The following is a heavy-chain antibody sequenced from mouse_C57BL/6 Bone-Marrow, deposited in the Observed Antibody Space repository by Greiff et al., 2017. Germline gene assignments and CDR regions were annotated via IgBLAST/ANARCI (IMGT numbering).Heavy chain of an antibody. V-gene: IGHV1-5*01. CDR2: IYPGNSDT. CDR1: GYTFTSYW. J-gene: IGHJ2*01. Sequence: DVQLQESGTVLARPGASVKMSCKTSGYTFTSYWMHWVKQRPGQGLEWIGAIYPGNSDTSYNQKFKGKAKLTAVTSASTAYMELSSLTNEDSAVYYCTRLIYDGYYDFDYWGQGTTLTVSS. CDR3: TRLIYDGYYDFDY. D-gene: IGHD2-3*01.